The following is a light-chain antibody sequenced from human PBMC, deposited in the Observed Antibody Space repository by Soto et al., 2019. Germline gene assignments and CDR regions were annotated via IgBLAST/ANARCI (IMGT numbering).Light chain of an antibody. CDR3: SSYAGSNIPVV. CDR2: EVS. Sequence: QSALTQPPSASGSPGQSVTISCTGTSSDVGGYNCVSWYQQHPGKAPKLMIYEVSKRPSGVPDRFSGSKSGNTASLTVSGLQAEDEADYYCSSYAGSNIPVVFGGGTKPTVL. J-gene: IGLJ2*01. V-gene: IGLV2-8*01. CDR1: SSDVGGYNC.